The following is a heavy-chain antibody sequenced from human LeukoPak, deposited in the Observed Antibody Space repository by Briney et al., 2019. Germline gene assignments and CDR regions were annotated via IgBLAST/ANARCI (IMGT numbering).Heavy chain of an antibody. CDR2: IYSGGST. CDR3: VRDDDRPDNGLDY. J-gene: IGHJ4*02. Sequence: GGSLRLSCAASGFTVSSNYMSWVRQATGKGLEWVSVIYSGGSTYYADSVKGRFAISRDNSKNTLYLQMNSLRAEDTAVYYCVRDDDRPDNGLDYWGQGTLATVSS. V-gene: IGHV3-66*01. D-gene: IGHD3-22*01. CDR1: GFTVSSNY.